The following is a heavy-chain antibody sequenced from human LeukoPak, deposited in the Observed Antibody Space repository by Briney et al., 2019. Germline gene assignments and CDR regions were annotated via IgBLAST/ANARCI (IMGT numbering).Heavy chain of an antibody. CDR1: GYTFTSYA. CDR3: ARKDTGTFWFDP. D-gene: IGHD1-7*01. CDR2: INGGNGNT. J-gene: IGHJ5*02. Sequence: ASVKVSCKASGYTFTSYALHWVRQAPGQRLEWMGWINGGNGNTKYSQKFQGRVTITRDTSASTAYMELSSLRSEDTAVYYCARKDTGTFWFDPWGQGTLVTVSS. V-gene: IGHV1-3*01.